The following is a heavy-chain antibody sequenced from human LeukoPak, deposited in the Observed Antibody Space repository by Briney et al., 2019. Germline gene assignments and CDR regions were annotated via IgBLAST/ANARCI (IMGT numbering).Heavy chain of an antibody. J-gene: IGHJ5*02. CDR3: ARDRNYYGSGMSNWFDP. Sequence: SVKVSCKASGYTFTGNFMHWVRQAPGQGLEWMGGIIPIFGTANYAQKFQGRVTITADESTSTAYMELSSLRSEDTAVYYCARDRNYYGSGMSNWFDPWGQGTLVTVSS. V-gene: IGHV1-69*13. D-gene: IGHD3-10*01. CDR2: IIPIFGTA. CDR1: GYTFTGNF.